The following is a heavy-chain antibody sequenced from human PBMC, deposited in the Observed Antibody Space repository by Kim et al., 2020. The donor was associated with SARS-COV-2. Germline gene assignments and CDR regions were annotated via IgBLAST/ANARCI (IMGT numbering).Heavy chain of an antibody. D-gene: IGHD3-22*01. CDR3: ARPSSTYYYDRSAFDI. J-gene: IGHJ3*02. CDR1: GFTFSSYG. Sequence: GGSLRLSCAASGFTFSSYGMHWVRQAPGKGLEWVAVIWYDGSNKYYADSVKGRFTISRDNSKNTLYLQMNSLRAEDTAVYYCARPSSTYYYDRSAFDIWGQGTMVTVSS. CDR2: IWYDGSNK. V-gene: IGHV3-33*01.